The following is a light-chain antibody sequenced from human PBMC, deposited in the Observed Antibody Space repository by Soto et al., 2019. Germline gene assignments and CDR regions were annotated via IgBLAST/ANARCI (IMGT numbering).Light chain of an antibody. Sequence: VLTQSPSTLSLSPGERATLSCRASQSVSTDLAWYQQKPGQAPRLLIFDASKRAAAFPARFSGSGSGTDFTLTISSLEPDDFAVYYCKQRSTSFPFGTGPKGEI. V-gene: IGKV3-11*01. J-gene: IGKJ3*01. CDR2: DAS. CDR3: KQRSTSFP. CDR1: QSVSTD.